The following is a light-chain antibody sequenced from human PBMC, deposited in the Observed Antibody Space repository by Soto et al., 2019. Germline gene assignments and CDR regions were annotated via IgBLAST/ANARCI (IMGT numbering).Light chain of an antibody. CDR1: QSISNW. CDR2: RAS. Sequence: DIQMTQSPSTLSASVGDRVIITCRASQSISNWLAWYQQKPGKAPKLLIYRASNLEGGVSSRFSGSGSGTEFALTISSLQSDDFAIYYCQQYNDYSRTFGQGTKVE. J-gene: IGKJ1*01. V-gene: IGKV1-5*03. CDR3: QQYNDYSRT.